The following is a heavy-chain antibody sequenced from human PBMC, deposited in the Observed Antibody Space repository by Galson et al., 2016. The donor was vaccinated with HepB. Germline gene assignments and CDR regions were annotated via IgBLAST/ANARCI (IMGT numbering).Heavy chain of an antibody. D-gene: IGHD3-3*01. CDR2: ISWDGGST. J-gene: IGHJ4*02. CDR1: GFTFDDYA. V-gene: IGHV3-43D*03. CDR3: SKGEFDFWGGHQSFEY. Sequence: SLRLSCAASGFTFDDYAMHWVRQAPGKGLEWVSLISWDGGSTYADSVKGRFTISRDNSKNTLYMQVNSLRAEDTAVYYCSKGEFDFWGGHQSFEYWGQGTLVTVSS.